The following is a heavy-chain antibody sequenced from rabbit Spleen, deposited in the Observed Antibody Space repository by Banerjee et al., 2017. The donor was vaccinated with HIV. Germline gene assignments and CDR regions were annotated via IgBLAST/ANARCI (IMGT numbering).Heavy chain of an antibody. Sequence: QEQLVESGGGLVQPGGSLTLSCKASGFSLSSNELNWVRQAPGKGLEYIGWISTFGTAYYANWVNGRFTISSDNAQNTVGLQLNSLTAADTATYFCARTGSSWSLNLWGQGTLVTVS. D-gene: IGHD8-1*01. J-gene: IGHJ4*01. CDR3: ARTGSSWSLNL. CDR1: GFSLSSNE. V-gene: IGHV1S29*01. CDR2: ISTFGTA.